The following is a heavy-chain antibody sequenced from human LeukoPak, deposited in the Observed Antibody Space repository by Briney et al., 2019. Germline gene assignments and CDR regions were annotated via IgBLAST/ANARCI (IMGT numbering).Heavy chain of an antibody. CDR2: ISYDGSDK. Sequence: GSLRLSCAASGFTFSNHAMHRVRQAPGKGLEWVAVISYDGSDKYYADSVKGRFTISRDNSKNTLYLQMNSLRAEDTAVYYCARSDRFLYYYYMDVWGKGTTVTVSS. CDR1: GFTFSNHA. V-gene: IGHV3-30*01. J-gene: IGHJ6*03. CDR3: ARSDRFLYYYYMDV. D-gene: IGHD3-3*01.